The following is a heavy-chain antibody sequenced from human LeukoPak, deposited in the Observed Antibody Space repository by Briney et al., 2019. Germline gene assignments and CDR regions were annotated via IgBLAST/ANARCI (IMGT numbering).Heavy chain of an antibody. CDR3: ARLFIVREYYYRYLGY. CDR2: IYPGDSGT. V-gene: IGHV5-51*01. CDR1: GYSFTSYW. D-gene: IGHD3-16*02. J-gene: IGHJ4*02. Sequence: KRGESLKISCKGSGYSFTSYWIGWVRQMPGKGLEWMGIIYPGDSGTRYSPSFQGQVTISADKSISTAYLQWSSLKASDTAMYYCARLFIVREYYYRYLGYWGQGTLVTVSS.